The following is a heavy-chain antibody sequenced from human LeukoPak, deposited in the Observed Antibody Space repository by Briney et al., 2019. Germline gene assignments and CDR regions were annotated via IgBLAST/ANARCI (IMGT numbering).Heavy chain of an antibody. V-gene: IGHV4-38-2*02. D-gene: IGHD6-13*01. CDR3: ARVYYSNSYDYWYFDL. CDR2: IYHSGST. Sequence: SETLSLTCTVSGYSISSGYYWGWIRQPPGKGLEWIGSIYHSGSTYYNPSLKSRVTISVDTSKNQFSLKLSSVAAADTAVYYCARVYYSNSYDYWYFDLWGRGTLVTVSS. CDR1: GYSISSGYY. J-gene: IGHJ2*01.